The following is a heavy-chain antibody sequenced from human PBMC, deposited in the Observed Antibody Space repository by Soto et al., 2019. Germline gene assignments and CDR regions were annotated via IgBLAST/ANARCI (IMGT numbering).Heavy chain of an antibody. CDR1: GGTISSYD. V-gene: IGHV4-59*01. CDR3: ARYCSGGSCQRGPFDH. J-gene: IGHJ4*02. D-gene: IGHD2-15*01. CDR2: IYYSGST. Sequence: PSETLSLTCTVSGGTISSYDWSWIRQPPGKGLEWIGYIYYSGSTNYNPSLKSRVTISVDTSKNQFSLKLSSVTAADTAVYYCARYCSGGSCQRGPFDHWGQGTLVTVSS.